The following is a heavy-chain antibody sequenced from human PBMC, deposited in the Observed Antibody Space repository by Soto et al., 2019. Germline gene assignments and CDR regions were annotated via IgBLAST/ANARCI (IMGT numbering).Heavy chain of an antibody. CDR3: GRDPELWDENVAARPPIYYYGMDV. CDR2: ISRSGSTI. Sequence: QMQLVESGGGLVEPGGSLRLSCEASGFTFSNHYMSWIRQAPGKGLEWVSYISRSGSTIYYADSVRGGFTISRDNSKRSLYLQMDSLRAEDKAMYYCGRDPELWDENVAARPPIYYYGMDVWGQGTTVTVSS. V-gene: IGHV3-11*01. D-gene: IGHD3-16*01. J-gene: IGHJ6*02. CDR1: GFTFSNHY.